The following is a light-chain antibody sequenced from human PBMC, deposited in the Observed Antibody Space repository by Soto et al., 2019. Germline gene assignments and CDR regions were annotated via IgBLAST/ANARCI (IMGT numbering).Light chain of an antibody. V-gene: IGKV3-20*01. CDR2: GAS. CDR3: QQYSSSPPLT. J-gene: IGKJ4*01. Sequence: EIVMTQSPATLSVSPGERATLSCRASQSVSSSYLAWYQQKPGQGPRLLIYGASTRASGIPDRFSGSGSGTDFTLTISRLEPEDFAVYYCQQYSSSPPLTFGGGTKVDIK. CDR1: QSVSSSY.